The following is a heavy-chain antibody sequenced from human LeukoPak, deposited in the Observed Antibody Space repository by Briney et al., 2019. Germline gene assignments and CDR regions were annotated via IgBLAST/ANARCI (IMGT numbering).Heavy chain of an antibody. CDR2: MNPNSGNT. Sequence: GASVKVSCKASGYTFTSYDINWVRQATGQGLEWVGWMNPNSGNTGYAQKFQGRVTMTRNTSISTAYMELSSLRSEDTAVYYCARGRRKTVAGIRYYFDYWGQGTLVTVSS. CDR3: ARGRRKTVAGIRYYFDY. V-gene: IGHV1-8*01. D-gene: IGHD6-19*01. J-gene: IGHJ4*02. CDR1: GYTFTSYD.